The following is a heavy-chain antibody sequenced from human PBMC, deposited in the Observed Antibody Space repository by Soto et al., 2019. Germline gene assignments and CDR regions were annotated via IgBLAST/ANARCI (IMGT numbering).Heavy chain of an antibody. J-gene: IGHJ4*02. D-gene: IGHD2-21*02. V-gene: IGHV3-23*01. Sequence: EVQLLESGGGLVQPGGSLRLSCAASGFTFSSYAMSWVRQAPGKGLEWVSAISGSGGSTYYADSVKGRFTISRDNSKNTLYLQMNSLRAEDTAGYYWAKDGCGGDCSYWGQGTLVTVSS. CDR1: GFTFSSYA. CDR3: AKDGCGGDCSY. CDR2: ISGSGGST.